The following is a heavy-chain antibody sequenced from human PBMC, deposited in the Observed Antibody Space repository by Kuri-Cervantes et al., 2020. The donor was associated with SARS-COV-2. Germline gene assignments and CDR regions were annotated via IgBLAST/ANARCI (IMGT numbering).Heavy chain of an antibody. CDR1: GGSISSYY. J-gene: IGHJ4*02. CDR2: IYYSGST. D-gene: IGHD3-3*01. V-gene: IGHV4-59*08. Sequence: GSLRLSCTASGGSISSYYWSWIRQPPGKGLEWMGNIYYSGSTNYNTSLKSRVTITVETSKNQFSLKLSSRTAADTAVYYCARQRGGFLEWLLYYDYWGQGTLVTVSS. CDR3: ARQRGGFLEWLLYYDY.